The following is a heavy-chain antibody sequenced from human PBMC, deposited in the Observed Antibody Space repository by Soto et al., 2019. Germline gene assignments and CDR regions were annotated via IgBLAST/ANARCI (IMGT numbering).Heavy chain of an antibody. CDR2: TRNRANSYST. J-gene: IGHJ4*02. CDR3: ARSGLAGFQPMDY. D-gene: IGHD6-19*01. CDR1: GFTFSDHY. Sequence: EVQLVESGGGLVQPGGSLRLSCAASGFTFSDHYMDWVHQAPGKGLEWVGRTRNRANSYSTEYAASVKGRFTISRDVSKNSLFLQMNSLKTEDTAVYYCARSGLAGFQPMDYWGQGTLVTVSS. V-gene: IGHV3-72*01.